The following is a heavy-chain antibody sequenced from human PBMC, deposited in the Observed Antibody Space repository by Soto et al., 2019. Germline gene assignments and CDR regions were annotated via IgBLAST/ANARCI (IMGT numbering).Heavy chain of an antibody. J-gene: IGHJ6*02. CDR3: ARNVTRIADSYYGMDV. D-gene: IGHD2-15*01. CDR1: GYTFTSYG. V-gene: IGHV1-18*01. CDR2: ISGYSDNT. Sequence: QVQLVQSGAEVKKPGASVKVSCKASGYTFTSYGINWVRQAPGRGLEWMGWISGYSDNTNYAQRLQGRVTLTTDTDTSTAYMELRSLRSDDTAVYYCARNVTRIADSYYGMDVWGQGTTVTVSS.